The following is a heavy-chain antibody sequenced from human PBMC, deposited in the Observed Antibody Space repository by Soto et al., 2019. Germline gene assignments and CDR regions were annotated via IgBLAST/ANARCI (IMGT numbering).Heavy chain of an antibody. CDR1: GGSISSGGYS. CDR2: IYHSGSTYYT. J-gene: IGHJ5*02. V-gene: IGHV4-30-2*01. CDR3: ARVPGP. Sequence: QLQLQESGSGLVKPSQTLSLTCAVSGGSISSGGYSWSWIRQPPGKGLEWIGYIYHSGSTYYTYYNPSLKSRVTVSVDRSKNQFSLKLSSVTAADTAVYYCARVPGPWGQGTLVTVSS.